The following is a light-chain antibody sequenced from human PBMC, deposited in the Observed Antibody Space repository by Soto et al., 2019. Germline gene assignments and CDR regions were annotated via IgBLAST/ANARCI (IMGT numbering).Light chain of an antibody. CDR3: QQYFNWPPYT. CDR2: DAS. J-gene: IGKJ2*01. CDR1: QTVTTD. V-gene: IGKV3D-15*01. Sequence: ASQTVTTDLAWYQQKPGQAPRLLIYDASNRATGIPARFSGSGSGTDFTLTISSLQSEDFAVYYCQQYFNWPPYTFGQGTKVDIK.